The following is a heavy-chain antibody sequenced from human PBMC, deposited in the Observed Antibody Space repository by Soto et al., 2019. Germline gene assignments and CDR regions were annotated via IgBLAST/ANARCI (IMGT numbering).Heavy chain of an antibody. CDR2: ISYDGSNK. V-gene: IGHV3-30-3*01. CDR1: GFTFSTYA. J-gene: IGHJ5*02. D-gene: IGHD6-13*01. CDR3: ARDLAQQLNP. Sequence: QVQLVESGGGVVQPGRSLRLSCAASGFTFSTYAMHWVRQAPGKGLEWVAFISYDGSNKYYADSVKGRFTISRDNSKNTLFLQMNSLRPEDTAVYYCARDLAQQLNPWGQGTLVTVSS.